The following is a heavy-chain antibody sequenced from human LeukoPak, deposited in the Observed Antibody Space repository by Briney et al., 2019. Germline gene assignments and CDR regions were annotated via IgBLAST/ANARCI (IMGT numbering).Heavy chain of an antibody. CDR1: GFTFSTYT. CDR3: ARHKYDFWSGYFDY. V-gene: IGHV3-11*01. Sequence: GSLRLSCAASGFTFSTYTMSWIRQAPGKGLEWVSYISSSGSTIYYADSVKGRFTISRDNAKNSLYLQMNSLRAEDTAVYYCARHKYDFWSGYFDYWGQGTLVTVSS. CDR2: ISSSGSTI. J-gene: IGHJ4*02. D-gene: IGHD3-3*01.